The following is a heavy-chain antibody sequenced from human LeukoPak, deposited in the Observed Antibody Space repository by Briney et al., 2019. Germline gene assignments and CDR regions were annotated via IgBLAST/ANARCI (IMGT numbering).Heavy chain of an antibody. J-gene: IGHJ4*02. CDR3: AREDTALVIAY. CDR2: MWYDGSNK. V-gene: IGHV3-33*01. Sequence: GRSLRLSCAASGFTFSSYGMHWVRQAPGKGLEWVAIMWYDGSNKYYTDSVKGRFTISRDNSKSTLYLQMNSLRVEDTAVYYCAREDTALVIAYWGQGTLVTVSS. CDR1: GFTFSSYG. D-gene: IGHD5-18*01.